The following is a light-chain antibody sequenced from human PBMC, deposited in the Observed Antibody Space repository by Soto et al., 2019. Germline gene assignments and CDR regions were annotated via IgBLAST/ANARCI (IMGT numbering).Light chain of an antibody. CDR3: SSYTSSSTYV. J-gene: IGLJ1*01. CDR1: ISDVGGYNY. CDR2: DVS. V-gene: IGLV2-14*03. Sequence: QSALTQPASVSGSPGQSITISCTGTISDVGGYNYVSWYQQHPGKAPKLMIFDVSNRPSGVSNRFSGSKSGDTASLTISRLQAGDEADYYCSSYTSSSTYVFGTGTKLTVL.